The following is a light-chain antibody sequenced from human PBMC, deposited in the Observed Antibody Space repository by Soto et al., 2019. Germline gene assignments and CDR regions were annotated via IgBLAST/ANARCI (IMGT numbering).Light chain of an antibody. J-gene: IGLJ3*02. CDR2: RNN. Sequence: QSVLTQPPSASGAPGQRVTISCSGGSSNIGSNYLYWYQQLPGTAPKLLIYRNNQRPSGVPDRFSGSKSGTSASLAISGLRSEDDADYYCAAWDDNLGGVFGGGTKVTVL. CDR1: SSNIGSNY. CDR3: AAWDDNLGGV. V-gene: IGLV1-47*01.